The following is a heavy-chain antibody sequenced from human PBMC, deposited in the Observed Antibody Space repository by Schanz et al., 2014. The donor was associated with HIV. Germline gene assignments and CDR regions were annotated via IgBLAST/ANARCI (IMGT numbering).Heavy chain of an antibody. J-gene: IGHJ5*01. D-gene: IGHD6-6*01. CDR1: SGSIRTYH. CDR2: VSGSGST. Sequence: QVLLQESGPRLMKPSETVSLTCTVSSGSIRTYHWHWIRQSAGKRLEWIGRVSGSGSTDHNPSLKSRVTMSVDTSTTLFPLKLNPVTAADTAVYYCAKSGQLVTKHYWFDSWGQGTLVIVSS. V-gene: IGHV4-4*07. CDR3: AKSGQLVTKHYWFDS.